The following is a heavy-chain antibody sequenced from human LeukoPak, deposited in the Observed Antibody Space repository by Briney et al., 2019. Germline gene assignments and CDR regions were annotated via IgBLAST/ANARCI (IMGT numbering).Heavy chain of an antibody. CDR3: AAYIAARPFDY. Sequence: ASVTVSCKASGGTFSSYTISWVLQAPGQGLEWMGRIIPILGIANYAQKFQGRVTITADKSTSTAYMELSSLRSEDTAVYYCAAYIAARPFDYWGQGTLVTVSS. V-gene: IGHV1-69*02. D-gene: IGHD6-6*01. J-gene: IGHJ4*02. CDR2: IIPILGIA. CDR1: GGTFSSYT.